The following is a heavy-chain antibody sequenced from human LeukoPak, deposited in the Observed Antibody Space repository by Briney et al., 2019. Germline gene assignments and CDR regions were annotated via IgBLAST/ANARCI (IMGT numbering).Heavy chain of an antibody. CDR1: GYTFTSYG. D-gene: IGHD4-17*01. J-gene: IGHJ4*02. CDR3: ARVPDYGDYVAGKFDY. V-gene: IGHV1-18*01. CDR2: ISAYNGNT. Sequence: ASVKVSFKASGYTFTSYGISWVRQAPGQGLEWMGWISAYNGNTNYAQKLQGRVTMTTDTSTSTAYMELRSLRSDDTAVYYCARVPDYGDYVAGKFDYWGQGTLVTVSS.